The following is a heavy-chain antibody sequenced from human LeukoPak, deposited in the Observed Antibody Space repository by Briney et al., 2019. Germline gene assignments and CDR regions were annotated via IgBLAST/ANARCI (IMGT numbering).Heavy chain of an antibody. Sequence: GRSLRLSCAASGFSFSSFGMHWVRQAPGKGLEWVAVIWYDGSNKYYGDSVKGRFTISRDNSKNTLYLQMNSLRAEDTAVYYCARDPAYDGSGYSSYWFDYWGQGTLVTVSS. V-gene: IGHV3-33*01. CDR1: GFSFSSFG. J-gene: IGHJ4*02. D-gene: IGHD3-22*01. CDR3: ARDPAYDGSGYSSYWFDY. CDR2: IWYDGSNK.